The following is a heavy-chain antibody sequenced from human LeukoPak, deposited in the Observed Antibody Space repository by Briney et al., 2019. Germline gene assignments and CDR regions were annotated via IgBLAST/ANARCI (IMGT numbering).Heavy chain of an antibody. V-gene: IGHV3-23*01. CDR1: GFTFSSYA. J-gene: IGHJ4*02. D-gene: IGHD3-3*01. CDR2: ISGSGGST. CDR3: AKGGFITIFGVVIDY. Sequence: GGSLRLSCAASGFTFSSYAMSWVRQAPGKGLEWVSAISGSGGSTYYADSVKGRFTISKDNSKNTLYLQMNSLRAEDTAVYYCAKGGFITIFGVVIDYWGQGTLVTVSS.